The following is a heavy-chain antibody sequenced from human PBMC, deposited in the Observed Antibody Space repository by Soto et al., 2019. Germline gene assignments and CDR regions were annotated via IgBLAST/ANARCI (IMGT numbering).Heavy chain of an antibody. D-gene: IGHD6-13*01. CDR1: GGTFSSYA. Sequence: AVKVSCKASGGTFSSYAISWVRQAPGQGLEWMGGIIPIFGTANYAQKFQGRVTITADESTSTAYMELSSLRSEDTAVYYCARVEARGSSCYDWGQGTLVTVSS. J-gene: IGHJ4*02. CDR2: IIPIFGTA. V-gene: IGHV1-69*13. CDR3: ARVEARGSSCYD.